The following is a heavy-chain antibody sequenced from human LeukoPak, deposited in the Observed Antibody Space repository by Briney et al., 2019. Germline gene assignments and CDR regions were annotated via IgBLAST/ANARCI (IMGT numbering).Heavy chain of an antibody. J-gene: IGHJ5*01. CDR3: VRIIVGASNWFDS. CDR1: GFSFSTHW. Sequence: GGSLRLSCAASGFSFSTHWMHWVRQAPGKGLVWDSRIHSDGSVTNYADSVKGRFTISRDNAKNTLYLQMNSLRAEDTAVYYCVRIIVGASNWFDSWGQGTLVTVSS. V-gene: IGHV3-74*01. CDR2: IHSDGSVT. D-gene: IGHD1-26*01.